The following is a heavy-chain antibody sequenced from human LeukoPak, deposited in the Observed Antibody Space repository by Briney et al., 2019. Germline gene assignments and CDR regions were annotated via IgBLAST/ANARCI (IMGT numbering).Heavy chain of an antibody. CDR3: AKMGPTTVTTAFDY. D-gene: IGHD4-17*01. V-gene: IGHV3-30*18. CDR1: GFTFSSYG. Sequence: AGGSLRLSYAASGFTFSSYGMHWVRQAPGKGLEWVAVISYVGSNKYYADSVKGRFTISRDNSKNTLYLQMNSLRAEDTAVYYCAKMGPTTVTTAFDYWGQGTLVTVSS. J-gene: IGHJ4*02. CDR2: ISYVGSNK.